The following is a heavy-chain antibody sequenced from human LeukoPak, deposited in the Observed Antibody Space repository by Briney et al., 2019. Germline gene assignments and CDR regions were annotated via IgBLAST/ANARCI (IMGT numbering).Heavy chain of an antibody. Sequence: GGSLRLSCAASGFTFSSYGMHWVRQAPGKGLEWVAFIRYDGSNKYYADSVKGRFTISRDNSKNTLYLQMNSLRAEDMAVYYCAKGEHYYDSSGYATPDYWGQGTLVTVSS. V-gene: IGHV3-30*02. CDR3: AKGEHYYDSSGYATPDY. CDR1: GFTFSSYG. D-gene: IGHD3-22*01. CDR2: IRYDGSNK. J-gene: IGHJ4*02.